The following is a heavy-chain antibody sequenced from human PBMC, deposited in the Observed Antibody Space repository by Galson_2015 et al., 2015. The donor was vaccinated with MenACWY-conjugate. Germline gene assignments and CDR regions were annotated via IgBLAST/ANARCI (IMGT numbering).Heavy chain of an antibody. CDR1: GFAFSNYC. J-gene: IGHJ6*02. Sequence: SLRLSCAASGFAFSNYCMHWVRQAPGKGLECVSRICAGGISIMYGDSVRGRFTISRDDAENTLYLQMDSLRVDDTAVSFCVRGSSGWRGMDVWGQGTTVTVSS. D-gene: IGHD3-22*01. CDR2: ICAGGISI. CDR3: VRGSSGWRGMDV. V-gene: IGHV3-74*03.